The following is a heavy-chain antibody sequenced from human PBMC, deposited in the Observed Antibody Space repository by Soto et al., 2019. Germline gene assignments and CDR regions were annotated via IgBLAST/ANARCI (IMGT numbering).Heavy chain of an antibody. CDR1: GFTFSSYW. CDR3: ARDPDPYHWYCDL. CDR2: IKQDGSEK. Sequence: EVQLVESGGGLVQPGGSLRLSCAASGFTFSSYWMSWVRQAPGKGLEWVANIKQDGSEKYYVDSVKGRFTISRDNAKNSLYLQMNSLRAEDTAVYYCARDPDPYHWYCDLWGRGTLVTVSS. J-gene: IGHJ2*01. V-gene: IGHV3-7*01.